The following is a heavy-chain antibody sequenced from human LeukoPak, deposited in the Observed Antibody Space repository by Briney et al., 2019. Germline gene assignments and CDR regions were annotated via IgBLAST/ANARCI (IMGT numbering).Heavy chain of an antibody. D-gene: IGHD6-13*01. CDR2: ISAYNGNT. CDR1: GYTFTSYG. V-gene: IGHV1-18*01. CDR3: ARLGSSSSWYTWAYYYGMDF. Sequence: GASVKVSCKASGYTFTSYGISWVRQAPGQGLEWMGWISAYNGNTNYAQKLQGRVTMTTDTSTSTAYMELRSLRSDDTAVYYCARLGSSSSWYTWAYYYGMDFWGQGTTVTVSS. J-gene: IGHJ6*02.